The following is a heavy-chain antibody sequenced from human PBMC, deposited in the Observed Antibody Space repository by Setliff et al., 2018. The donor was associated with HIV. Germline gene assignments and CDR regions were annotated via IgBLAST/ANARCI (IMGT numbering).Heavy chain of an antibody. CDR3: ARWGSGSYERVFDY. J-gene: IGHJ4*02. Sequence: GGSLRLSCAASGFSFSSYWMSWVRQAPGKGLEWLSYIGSSGTPIYYADSVKGRFTISRDNAKNSLNLQMNSLRVEDTAVYFCARWGSGSYERVFDYWGQGMLVTVSS. D-gene: IGHD1-26*01. V-gene: IGHV3-48*04. CDR2: IGSSGTPI. CDR1: GFSFSSYW.